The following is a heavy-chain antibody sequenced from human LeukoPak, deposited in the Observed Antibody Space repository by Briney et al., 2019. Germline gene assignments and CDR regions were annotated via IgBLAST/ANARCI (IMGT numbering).Heavy chain of an antibody. Sequence: PSETLSLTCAVYGWSFSGYYWSWIRQPPGKGLEWAGEINHSGSTNYNASLKSRVTMSVDTSKNQFSLKLSSVTAADTAVYYCARLWNSGGYYWTLYYFDYWGQGTLVTVSS. CDR2: INHSGST. D-gene: IGHD3-22*01. V-gene: IGHV4-34*01. J-gene: IGHJ4*02. CDR1: GWSFSGYY. CDR3: ARLWNSGGYYWTLYYFDY.